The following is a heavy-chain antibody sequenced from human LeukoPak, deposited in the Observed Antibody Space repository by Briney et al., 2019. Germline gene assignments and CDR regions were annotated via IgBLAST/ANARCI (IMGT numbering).Heavy chain of an antibody. CDR1: GFTFSDYY. J-gene: IGHJ5*02. V-gene: IGHV3-11*01. CDR3: ARALRVAVSGYYNWFDP. D-gene: IGHD3-3*01. Sequence: GGSLRLSCAASGFTFSDYYMSWIRQAPGKGLEWVSYISSSGSTIYYADSVKGRFTISRDNAKNSLYLQMNSLRAEDTAVYYCARALRVAVSGYYNWFDPWGQGTLVTVSS. CDR2: ISSSGSTI.